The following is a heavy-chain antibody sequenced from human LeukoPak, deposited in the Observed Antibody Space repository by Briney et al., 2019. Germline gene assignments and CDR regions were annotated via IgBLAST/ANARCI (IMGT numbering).Heavy chain of an antibody. CDR1: GFTLSSYN. Sequence: GGSLRLSCEASGFTLSSYNMNWVRQAPGKGLEWVSSTVSRGTTQYADSVKGRFTVSRDTSKNTLYLQMNSLRADDTAVYYCAKCSTSAYTSGWCNWIDPWGQGTLVTVSS. V-gene: IGHV3-23*01. CDR2: TVSRGTT. D-gene: IGHD6-19*01. CDR3: AKCSTSAYTSGWCNWIDP. J-gene: IGHJ5*02.